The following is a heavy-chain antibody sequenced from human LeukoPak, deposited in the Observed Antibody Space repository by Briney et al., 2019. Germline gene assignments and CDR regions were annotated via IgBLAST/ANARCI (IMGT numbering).Heavy chain of an antibody. CDR2: INPSGGST. D-gene: IGHD3-10*02. Sequence: ASVKVSCKASGYTFTNYYIHWVRQAPGQGLEWMGMINPSGGSTDSAQKFQGRVTVTRDTSTNTVYMELSGLRSEDTAVYYCARPLAPVMLNAFDIWGQGTVVTVSS. CDR3: ARPLAPVMLNAFDI. V-gene: IGHV1-46*01. CDR1: GYTFTNYY. J-gene: IGHJ3*02.